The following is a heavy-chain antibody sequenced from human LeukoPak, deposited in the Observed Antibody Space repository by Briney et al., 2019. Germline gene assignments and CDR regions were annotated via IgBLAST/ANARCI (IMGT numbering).Heavy chain of an antibody. CDR2: IRYDGSNK. CDR1: GFTFSSYG. V-gene: IGHV3-30*02. D-gene: IGHD1-14*01. Sequence: GGSLRLSCAASGFTFSSYGMHWVRQAPGKGLEWVAFIRYDGSNKYYADSVKGRFTISRDNSKNTLYLQMNSLRAEDTAVYYCARDPRRWLDPWGQGTLVTVSS. CDR3: ARDPRRWLDP. J-gene: IGHJ5*02.